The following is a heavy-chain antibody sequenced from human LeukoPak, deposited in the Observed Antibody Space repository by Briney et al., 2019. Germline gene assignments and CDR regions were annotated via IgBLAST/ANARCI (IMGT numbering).Heavy chain of an antibody. J-gene: IGHJ6*02. CDR3: AKDRAYSGYDRRYYYYGMDV. V-gene: IGHV3-30-3*01. CDR1: GFTFSSYA. D-gene: IGHD5-12*01. Sequence: SGGSLRLSCAASGFTFSSYAMHWVRQAPGKGLEWVAVISYDGSNKYYADSVKGRFTISRDNSKNTLYLQMNSLRAEDTAVYYCAKDRAYSGYDRRYYYYGMDVWGQGTTVTVSS. CDR2: ISYDGSNK.